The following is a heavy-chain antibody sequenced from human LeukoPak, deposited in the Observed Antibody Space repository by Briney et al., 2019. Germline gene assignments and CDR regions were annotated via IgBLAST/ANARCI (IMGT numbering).Heavy chain of an antibody. Sequence: GGSLRLSCAASGFTFSNAWMSWVRQAPGKGLEWVGRIKSKTDGGTTDYAAPVKGRFTISRDDSKNTLYLQMNSLKTEDTAVYYCTTDTDYYDSFLGYWGQGTLVTVSS. V-gene: IGHV3-15*01. CDR1: GFTFSNAW. CDR2: IKSKTDGGTT. CDR3: TTDTDYYDSFLGY. J-gene: IGHJ4*02. D-gene: IGHD3-22*01.